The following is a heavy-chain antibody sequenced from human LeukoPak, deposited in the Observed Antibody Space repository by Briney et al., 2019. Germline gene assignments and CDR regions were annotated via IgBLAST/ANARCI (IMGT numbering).Heavy chain of an antibody. CDR3: AKDRRGYCSSTSCYLGY. CDR1: GFTFSSYG. Sequence: PGRSLRLSCAASGFTFSSYGMHWVRQAPGKGLEWVAFIRYDGSNKYYADSVKGRFTISRDNSKNTLYLQMNSLRAEDTAVYYCAKDRRGYCSSTSCYLGYWGQGTLVTVSS. CDR2: IRYDGSNK. D-gene: IGHD2-2*01. V-gene: IGHV3-30*02. J-gene: IGHJ4*02.